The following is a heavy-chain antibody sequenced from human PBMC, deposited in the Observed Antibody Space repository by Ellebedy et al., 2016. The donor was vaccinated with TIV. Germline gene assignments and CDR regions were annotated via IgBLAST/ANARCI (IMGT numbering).Heavy chain of an antibody. CDR2: VSGYNGDT. CDR3: ARAPSSGHSPFRY. CDR1: GYSFTNYG. D-gene: IGHD2-15*01. J-gene: IGHJ4*02. Sequence: ASVKVSCXASGYSFTNYGISWVRQAPGQGLEWVGWVSGYNGDTNYAQKLQGRVTMTTDTSTSTAYMELRSLRSDDTAVYYCARAPSSGHSPFRYWGQGTLVTVSS. V-gene: IGHV1-18*04.